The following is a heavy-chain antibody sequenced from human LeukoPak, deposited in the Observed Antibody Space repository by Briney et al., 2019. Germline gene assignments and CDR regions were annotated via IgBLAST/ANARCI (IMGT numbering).Heavy chain of an antibody. CDR1: GGSISSSSYY. J-gene: IGHJ4*02. V-gene: IGHV4-39*07. D-gene: IGHD5-12*01. CDR2: IYYSGST. Sequence: SETLSLTCTVSGGSISSSSYYWGWIRQPPGKGLEWIGSIYYSGSTYYNPSLKSRVIISVDTSKNQFSLKLSSVTAADTAVYYCARKGGYIQSVYFDYWGQGTVVTVSS. CDR3: ARKGGYIQSVYFDY.